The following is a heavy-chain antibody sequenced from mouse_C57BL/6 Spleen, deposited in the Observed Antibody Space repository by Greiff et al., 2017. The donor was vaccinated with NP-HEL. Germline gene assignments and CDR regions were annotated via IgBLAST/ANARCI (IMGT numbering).Heavy chain of an antibody. J-gene: IGHJ4*01. V-gene: IGHV2-5*01. D-gene: IGHD1-1*01. CDR1: GFSLTSYG. CDR3: AKLYYGSSPYYAMDY. CDR2: IWRGGST. Sequence: VQLVESGPGLVQPSQSLSITCTVSGFSLTSYGVHWVRQSPGKGLEWLGVIWRGGSTDYNAAFMSRLSITKDNSKSQVFFKMNSLQADDTAIYYCAKLYYGSSPYYAMDYWGQGTSVTVSS.